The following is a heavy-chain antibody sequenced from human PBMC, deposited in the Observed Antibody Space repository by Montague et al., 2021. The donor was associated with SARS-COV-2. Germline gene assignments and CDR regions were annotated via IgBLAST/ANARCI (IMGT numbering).Heavy chain of an antibody. J-gene: IGHJ4*02. CDR2: ISSSSSYI. CDR3: ARTLTTVTSDYFDY. D-gene: IGHD4-17*01. Sequence: PRLSCAASGFTFSSYSMNWVRQAPGKGLEWVSSISSSSSYIYYADSVKGRFTISRDNAKNSLYLQMNGLRAEDTAVYYCARTLTTVTSDYFDYWGQGTLVTVSS. V-gene: IGHV3-21*01. CDR1: GFTFSSYS.